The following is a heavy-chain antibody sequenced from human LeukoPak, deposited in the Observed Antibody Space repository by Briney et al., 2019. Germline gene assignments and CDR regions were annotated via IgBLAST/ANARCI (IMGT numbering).Heavy chain of an antibody. Sequence: GGSLRLSCAASGFTFSSYAMSWVRQAPGKGLEWVSAISGSGGSTYYADSVKGRFTISRDNSKNTLYLQMNSLRAEDTAVYYCANGLGVVVTANFDYWGQGTLVTVSS. CDR2: ISGSGGST. CDR3: ANGLGVVVTANFDY. D-gene: IGHD2-21*02. CDR1: GFTFSSYA. J-gene: IGHJ4*02. V-gene: IGHV3-23*01.